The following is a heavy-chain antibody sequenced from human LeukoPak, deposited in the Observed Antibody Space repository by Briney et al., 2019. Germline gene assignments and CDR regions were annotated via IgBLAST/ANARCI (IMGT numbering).Heavy chain of an antibody. D-gene: IGHD3-10*01. CDR1: GGSTSSYY. J-gene: IGHJ6*03. CDR3: ARGSYTYYYYMDV. CDR2: IYYSGST. Sequence: PSETLSLTCTVSGGSTSSYYWSWIRQPPGKGLEWIGYIYYSGSTNYNPSLKSRVTISVDTSKNQFSLKLSSVTAADTAVYYCARGSYTYYYYMDVWGKGTTVTVSS. V-gene: IGHV4-59*01.